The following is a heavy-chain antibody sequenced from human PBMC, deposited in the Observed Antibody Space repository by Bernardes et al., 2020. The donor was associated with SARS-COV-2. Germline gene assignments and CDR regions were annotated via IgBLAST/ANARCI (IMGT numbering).Heavy chain of an antibody. J-gene: IGHJ4*02. CDR2: ISSSGSTI. Sequence: GGSLRLSCAASGFTFPNYGMHWVRQAAGKGLEWVSYISSSGSTIYYADSVKGRFTISRDSAKNSLFLQMNSLRAEDTAVYYCAKAFSSYRPPFDYWGQGTLVTVSS. CDR1: GFTFPNYG. D-gene: IGHD4-4*01. CDR3: AKAFSSYRPPFDY. V-gene: IGHV3-48*01.